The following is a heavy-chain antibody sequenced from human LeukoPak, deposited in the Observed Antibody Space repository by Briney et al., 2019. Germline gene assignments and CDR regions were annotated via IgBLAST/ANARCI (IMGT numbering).Heavy chain of an antibody. CDR1: GFTFSSYT. CDR3: ARDYYGSGSYLSSYFDY. V-gene: IGHV3-23*01. J-gene: IGHJ4*02. D-gene: IGHD3-10*01. Sequence: PGRSLRLSCAASGFTFSSYTMSWVRQAPGKGLEWVSAISGSSDNTFYADSVKGRFTISRDNSKNTLYLQMNSLRAEDTAVYYCARDYYGSGSYLSSYFDYWGQGTLVTVSS. CDR2: ISGSSDNT.